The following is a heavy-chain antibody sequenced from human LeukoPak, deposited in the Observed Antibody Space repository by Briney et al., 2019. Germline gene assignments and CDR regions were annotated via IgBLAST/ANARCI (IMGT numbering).Heavy chain of an antibody. CDR2: IDPNSGDT. D-gene: IGHD3-3*01. CDR1: GYTFTGYY. J-gene: IGHJ6*02. CDR3: ARDSARFYDYWSGSYSDHRYFDLDV. Sequence: ASVKVSCKASGYTFTGYYIHWVRQAPGQGLEWLGRIDPNSGDTNFAQKFQGRVTMTRDTSITTVYMNLNRLRSDDTAVYYCARDSARFYDYWSGSYSDHRYFDLDVWGQGATVTVSS. V-gene: IGHV1-2*06.